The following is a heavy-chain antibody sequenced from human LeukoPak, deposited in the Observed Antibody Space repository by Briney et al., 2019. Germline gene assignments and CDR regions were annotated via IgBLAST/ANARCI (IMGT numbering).Heavy chain of an antibody. Sequence: SETLSLTCAVYGGSFSGYSWTWIRQPPGKGLEWIGEMSHSGYPNYNPSLKSRVALSVDTSKNQFSLNLTSVTAADTAVYYCARPRLLYGSGPILVWGQGNLVTVSS. V-gene: IGHV4-34*01. D-gene: IGHD3-10*01. CDR3: ARPRLLYGSGPILV. J-gene: IGHJ4*02. CDR2: MSHSGYP. CDR1: GGSFSGYS.